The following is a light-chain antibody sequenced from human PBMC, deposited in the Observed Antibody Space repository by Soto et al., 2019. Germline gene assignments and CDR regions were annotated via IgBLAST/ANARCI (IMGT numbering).Light chain of an antibody. CDR1: QGVSSN. Sequence: EIVMTQSPATLPVSPGERATLSCRASQGVSSNLAWYQQKPGQAPRLLIYGASTRATGIPARFSGSGSGTEFTLTISSLQSEDFAVDYCQQYNNWPRTFGQGTKVDIK. V-gene: IGKV3-15*01. J-gene: IGKJ1*01. CDR3: QQYNNWPRT. CDR2: GAS.